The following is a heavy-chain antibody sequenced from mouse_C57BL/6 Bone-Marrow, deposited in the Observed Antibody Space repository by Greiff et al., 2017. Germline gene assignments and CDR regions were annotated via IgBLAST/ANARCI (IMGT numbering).Heavy chain of an antibody. CDR1: GFTFSSYA. CDR3: ARDDYEGFAY. Sequence: EVQGVESGGGLVKPGGSLKLSCAASGFTFSSYAMSWVRQTPEKRLEWVATISDGGSYTYYPDNVKGRFTISRDNAKNNLYLQMSHLKSEDTAMYYCARDDYEGFAYWGQGTLVTVSA. J-gene: IGHJ3*01. D-gene: IGHD2-4*01. CDR2: ISDGGSYT. V-gene: IGHV5-4*01.